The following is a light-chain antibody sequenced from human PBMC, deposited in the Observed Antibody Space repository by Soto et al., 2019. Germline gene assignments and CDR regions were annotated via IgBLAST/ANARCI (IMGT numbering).Light chain of an antibody. CDR2: VNNHGSQ. CDR1: RWHSDYA. J-gene: IGLJ2*01. CDR3: QTWVTGIQV. V-gene: IGLV4-69*01. Sequence: QLVLTQSPSASASLGASVKFTCTLSRWHSDYAIAWHQQQPEKGPRYLMKVNNHGSQHKGDGIPDRFSGSGSGAERYLTISSLQSEDEADYYCQTWVTGIQVFGGGTKVTVL.